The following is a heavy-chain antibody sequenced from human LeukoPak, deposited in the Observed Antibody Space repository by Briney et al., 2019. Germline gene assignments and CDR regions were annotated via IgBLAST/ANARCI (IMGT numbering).Heavy chain of an antibody. V-gene: IGHV3-48*01. CDR1: GVTFSTYM. D-gene: IGHD3-16*01. CDR2: ISSDSGAI. CDR3: VRVGAY. J-gene: IGHJ4*02. Sequence: PGGSLRLSCAASGVTFSTYMRNWVRQAPGKGLEWLSYISSDSGAIYYADSVKGRFAISRDNAQKSLYLQMNNLRVEDTAVYYCVRVGAYWGQGALVTVSS.